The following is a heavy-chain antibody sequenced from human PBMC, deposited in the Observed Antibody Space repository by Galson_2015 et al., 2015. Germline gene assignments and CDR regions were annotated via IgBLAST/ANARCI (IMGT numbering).Heavy chain of an antibody. V-gene: IGHV3-23*01. CDR3: AKVHGSSISWYGFDY. J-gene: IGHJ4*02. CDR2: ISGRGGST. Sequence: SLRLSCAASGLTFRGYAMTWVCQAPGKGLEWVSAISGRGGSTYYADSVKGRFTISRDNAKNTLYLQMNSLSAEDTAVNYCAKVHGSSISWYGFDYWGQGTLVTVSS. D-gene: IGHD6-13*01. CDR1: GLTFRGYA.